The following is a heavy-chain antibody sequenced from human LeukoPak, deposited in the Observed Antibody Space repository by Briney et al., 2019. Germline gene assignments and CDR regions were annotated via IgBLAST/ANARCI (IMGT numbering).Heavy chain of an antibody. D-gene: IGHD6-6*01. J-gene: IGHJ4*02. CDR1: GFTFSSYW. CDR2: IKQDGSEK. Sequence: PGGSLRLSCAASGFTFSSYWMSWVRQAPGKGLEWMANIKQDGSEKYYVDSVKGRFTISRDNAKNSLYLQMNSLRAEDTAVYYCARDAYSSSRPFDYWGQGTLVTVSS. CDR3: ARDAYSSSRPFDY. V-gene: IGHV3-7*01.